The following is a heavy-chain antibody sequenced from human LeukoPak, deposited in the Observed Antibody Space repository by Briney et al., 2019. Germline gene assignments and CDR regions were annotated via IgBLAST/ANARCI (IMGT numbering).Heavy chain of an antibody. D-gene: IGHD3-22*01. Sequence: PGGSLRLSCAASEFTFSSYAMSWVRQAPGKGLEWVSAISGTGGSTYYADSVKGRFTISRDNSKNTLYLQMNSLRAEDTAVYYCAKDWPYYYDSSGYTNWFDPWGQGTLVTVSS. V-gene: IGHV3-23*01. CDR3: AKDWPYYYDSSGYTNWFDP. CDR1: EFTFSSYA. J-gene: IGHJ5*02. CDR2: ISGTGGST.